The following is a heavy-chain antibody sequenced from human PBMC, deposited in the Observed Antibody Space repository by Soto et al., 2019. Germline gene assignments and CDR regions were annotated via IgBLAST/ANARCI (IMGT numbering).Heavy chain of an antibody. CDR3: ARDRDDYGAHDACDI. Sequence: EVQLLESGGGLVQPGGSLRLSCAASGFIFTNDAMNWVRQAPGKGLEWVSSISGSGVRTYYADSVKGRFTISRDNSKSTLYLQMNSLRAEDTAVFYCARDRDDYGAHDACDIWGKGTMVTVSS. V-gene: IGHV3-23*01. D-gene: IGHD4-17*01. CDR1: GFIFTNDA. CDR2: ISGSGVRT. J-gene: IGHJ3*02.